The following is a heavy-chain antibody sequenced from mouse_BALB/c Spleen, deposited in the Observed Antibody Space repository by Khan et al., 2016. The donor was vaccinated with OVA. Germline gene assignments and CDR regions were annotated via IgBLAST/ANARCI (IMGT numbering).Heavy chain of an antibody. J-gene: IGHJ2*01. CDR2: IDPYNGGT. CDR1: GYSFTDYN. V-gene: IGHV1S135*01. Sequence: VQLQQFGPELVKPGASVKVSCKASGYSFTDYNMFWVKQSLGKSLEWIGYIDPYNGGTNYNQKFMGKATLTVDKSSSTAFMHLNSLTSEDSAVYYCALIYHYGSGFDYWGQGTTLTVSS. D-gene: IGHD1-1*01. CDR3: ALIYHYGSGFDY.